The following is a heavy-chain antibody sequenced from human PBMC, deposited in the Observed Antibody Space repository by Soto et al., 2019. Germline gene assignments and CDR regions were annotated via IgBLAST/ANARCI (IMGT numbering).Heavy chain of an antibody. D-gene: IGHD6-25*01. Sequence: GGSLRLSCAASGFTFSSYWMSWVRQAPGKGLEWVANIKQDRSELYYVDSVKGRFTISRDNAKNSLYLQMNSLRAEDSAVYHCVRYLIASGAMDVWGQGTTVTVSS. J-gene: IGHJ6*02. V-gene: IGHV3-7*04. CDR3: VRYLIASGAMDV. CDR1: GFTFSSYW. CDR2: IKQDRSEL.